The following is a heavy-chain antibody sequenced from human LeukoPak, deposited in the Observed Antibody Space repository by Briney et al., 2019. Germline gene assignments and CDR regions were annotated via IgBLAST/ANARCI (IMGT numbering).Heavy chain of an antibody. Sequence: GGSLRLSCAASGFTFSSYEMNWVRQAPGKGLEWVSYISSSGSTIYYADSVKGRYTTTRDNATNSLYLQMNSLRAEDTAVYYCARVGYDSSGYYSAFDIWGQGTMVTVSS. D-gene: IGHD3-22*01. V-gene: IGHV3-48*03. J-gene: IGHJ3*02. CDR2: ISSSGSTI. CDR3: ARVGYDSSGYYSAFDI. CDR1: GFTFSSYE.